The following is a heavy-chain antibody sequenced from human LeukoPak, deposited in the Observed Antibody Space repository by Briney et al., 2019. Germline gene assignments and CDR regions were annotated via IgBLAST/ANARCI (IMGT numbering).Heavy chain of an antibody. Sequence: ASVKVSCKASGYTFTSYDINWVRQATGQGLEWMGWMNPNSGNTGYAQKFQGRVTMTRDTSTSTVYMELSSLRSEDTAVYYCARGLYDFWSGYYTNYGMDVWGQGTTVTVSS. CDR2: MNPNSGNT. D-gene: IGHD3-3*01. CDR1: GYTFTSYD. V-gene: IGHV1-8*01. CDR3: ARGLYDFWSGYYTNYGMDV. J-gene: IGHJ6*02.